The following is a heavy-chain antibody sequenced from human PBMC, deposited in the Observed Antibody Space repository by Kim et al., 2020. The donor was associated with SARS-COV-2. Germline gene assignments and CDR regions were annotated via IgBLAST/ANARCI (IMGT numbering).Heavy chain of an antibody. CDR3: ARDLNDEEGDYAFDI. J-gene: IGHJ3*02. CDR2: IYYSGST. CDR1: GGSISSYY. D-gene: IGHD2-21*02. V-gene: IGHV4-59*01. Sequence: SETLSLTCTVSGGSISSYYWSWIRQPPGKGLEWIGYIYYSGSTNYNPSLKSRVTISVDTSKNQFSLKLSSVTAADTAVYYCARDLNDEEGDYAFDIWGQGTMVTVSS.